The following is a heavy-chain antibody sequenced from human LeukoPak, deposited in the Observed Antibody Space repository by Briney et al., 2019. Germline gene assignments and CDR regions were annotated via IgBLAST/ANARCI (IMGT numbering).Heavy chain of an antibody. CDR3: ARGVWAYCGGDCYPDY. V-gene: IGHV3-21*01. CDR2: ISSSSSYI. D-gene: IGHD2-21*02. J-gene: IGHJ4*02. Sequence: PGGSLRLSCAASGFTFSSYSMNWVRQAPGKGLEWVSSISSSSSYIYYADSVKGRFTISRDNAKNSLYLQMNSLRAEDTAVYYCARGVWAYCGGDCYPDYWGQGTLVTVSS. CDR1: GFTFSSYS.